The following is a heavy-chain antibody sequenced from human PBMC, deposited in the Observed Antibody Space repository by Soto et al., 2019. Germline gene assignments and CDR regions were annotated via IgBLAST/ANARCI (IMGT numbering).Heavy chain of an antibody. CDR3: ATGVTVIGTFDF. Sequence: QVQLTQSGPEVKKPGASVKVSCKVSGHTLTELPMHWVRQAPGKGLEWMGGFDPEDGETIYEQKFQGRVTMTEDPSTDTAYMELSGLTSEDTAVFYCATGVTVIGTFDFWGQGTLLSVSS. V-gene: IGHV1-24*01. CDR2: FDPEDGET. CDR1: GHTLTELP. D-gene: IGHD2-21*01. J-gene: IGHJ4*02.